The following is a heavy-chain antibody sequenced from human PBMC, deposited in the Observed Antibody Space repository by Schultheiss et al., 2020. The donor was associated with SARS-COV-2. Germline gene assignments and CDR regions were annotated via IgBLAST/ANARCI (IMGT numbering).Heavy chain of an antibody. J-gene: IGHJ5*02. Sequence: ASVKVSCTASGYTFNNYHLNWVRQAPGQGPEWMGWMNANNGKTGYAQKLQGRITMTRDTSISTAYMELSRLRSDDTAVYYCASEWVVVAANWWFDPWGQGTLVTVSS. CDR3: ASEWVVVAANWWFDP. V-gene: IGHV1-8*01. CDR1: GYTFNNYH. D-gene: IGHD2-15*01. CDR2: MNANNGKT.